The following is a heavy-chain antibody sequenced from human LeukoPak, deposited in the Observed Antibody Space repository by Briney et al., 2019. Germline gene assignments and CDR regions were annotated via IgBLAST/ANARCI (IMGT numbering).Heavy chain of an antibody. CDR2: INWNSGTI. CDR3: AKDRGQQNVGVDY. V-gene: IGHV3-9*01. CDR1: GFNFNDYG. D-gene: IGHD1-1*01. Sequence: PGGSLRLSCAASGFNFNDYGMHWARQAPGKGLEWVSGINWNSGTIGYADSVKGRFTISRDRAKSSLYLQMNSLRREDTALYYCAKDRGQQNVGVDYWGQGTLVTVSS. J-gene: IGHJ4*02.